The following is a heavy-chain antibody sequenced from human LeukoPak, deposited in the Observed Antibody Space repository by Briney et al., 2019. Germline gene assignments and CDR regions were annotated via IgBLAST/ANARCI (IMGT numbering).Heavy chain of an antibody. V-gene: IGHV4-59*08. D-gene: IGHD3-22*01. Sequence: PWETLSLTCTVSGGSISSYYWSWIRQPPGKGLEWIGYIYYSGSTNYNPSLKSRVTISVDTSKNQFSLKLSSVTAADTAVYYCARRDYYDSSGYGYWGQGTLVTVSS. CDR2: IYYSGST. CDR3: ARRDYYDSSGYGY. CDR1: GGSISSYY. J-gene: IGHJ4*02.